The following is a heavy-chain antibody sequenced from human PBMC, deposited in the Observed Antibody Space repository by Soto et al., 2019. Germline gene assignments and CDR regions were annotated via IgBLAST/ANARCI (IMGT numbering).Heavy chain of an antibody. Sequence: QVQLVESGGGLVKPGGSLRLSCAASGFTFSDYYMSWIRQAPGKGLEWVSYISSSGSTIYYADSVKGRFTISRDNAKNSRYLQMTSLRAEDTAVYYCASAQEGVVALGNWFDPWGQGTLVTVSS. CDR2: ISSSGSTI. J-gene: IGHJ5*02. D-gene: IGHD2-15*01. V-gene: IGHV3-11*01. CDR3: ASAQEGVVALGNWFDP. CDR1: GFTFSDYY.